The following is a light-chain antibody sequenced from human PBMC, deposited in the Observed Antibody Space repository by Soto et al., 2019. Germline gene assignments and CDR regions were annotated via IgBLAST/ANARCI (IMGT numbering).Light chain of an antibody. CDR1: QSLVYSDGDTY. CDR2: KVS. CDR3: MQGTQWPWT. J-gene: IGKJ1*01. Sequence: DVVVTQSPLSLSVTLGQPASISCRSSQSLVYSDGDTYLSWFQQRPGQSPRRLIYKVSNRDSGVPDRFHGSGSGTDFTLKISRVEAEDVGLYYCMQGTQWPWTFGQGTKVGIK. V-gene: IGKV2-30*01.